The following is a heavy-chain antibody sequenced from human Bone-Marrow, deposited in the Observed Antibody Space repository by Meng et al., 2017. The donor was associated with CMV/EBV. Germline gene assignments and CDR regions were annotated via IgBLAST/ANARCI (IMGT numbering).Heavy chain of an antibody. Sequence: GESLKISCVASGFTFSSSWMHWVRQASGKGLVWVSRINSDGSRTTYADSVKGRFTISRDNAKNTLYLQVNSLTAEDTAVYYCARVVRGDKYGSYYFDYWGQGTLVTVSS. D-gene: IGHD5-18*01. V-gene: IGHV3-74*01. CDR3: ARVVRGDKYGSYYFDY. CDR2: INSDGSRT. J-gene: IGHJ4*02. CDR1: GFTFSSSW.